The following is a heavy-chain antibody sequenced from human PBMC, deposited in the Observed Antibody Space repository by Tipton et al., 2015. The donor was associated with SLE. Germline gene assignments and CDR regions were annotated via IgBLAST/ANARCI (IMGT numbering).Heavy chain of an antibody. D-gene: IGHD7-27*01. CDR3: ARQGGQELGPFDY. V-gene: IGHV4-38-2*02. J-gene: IGHJ4*02. Sequence: TLSLTCTVSGYSISSGYYWGWIRQPPGKGLEWIGSIYHSGSTYYNPSLKSRVTISVDTSKNQFSLKLSSVTAADTAMYYCARQGGQELGPFDYWGQGTLVTVSS. CDR1: GYSISSGYY. CDR2: IYHSGST.